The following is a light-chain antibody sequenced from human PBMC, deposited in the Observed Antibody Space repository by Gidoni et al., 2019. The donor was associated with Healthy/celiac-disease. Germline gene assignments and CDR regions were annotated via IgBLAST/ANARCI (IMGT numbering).Light chain of an antibody. V-gene: IGKV1-33*01. Sequence: DIQMTQSPSSLSASVGDRVTITCQSSQDISNYLNWYQQKQGKAPKLLIYDASNLETGVPSRCSGSGSGTDFTFTISSLQPEDIATYYCQQYDNLLRGTFXXXTRLEIK. CDR2: DAS. CDR1: QDISNY. J-gene: IGKJ5*01. CDR3: QQYDNLLRGT.